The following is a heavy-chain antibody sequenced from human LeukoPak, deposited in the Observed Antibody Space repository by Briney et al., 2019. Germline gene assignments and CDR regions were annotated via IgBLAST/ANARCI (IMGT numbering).Heavy chain of an antibody. V-gene: IGHV4-31*03. Sequence: SQTLSLTCTVSGGSISSGGYYWSWIRQHPGRGLEWIGYIYYSGSTYYNPSLKSRVTISVDTSKNQFSLKLSSVTAADTAVYYCARDRWLGPRYNWFDPWGQGTLVTVSS. CDR1: GGSISSGGYY. CDR3: ARDRWLGPRYNWFDP. CDR2: IYYSGST. D-gene: IGHD3-10*01. J-gene: IGHJ5*02.